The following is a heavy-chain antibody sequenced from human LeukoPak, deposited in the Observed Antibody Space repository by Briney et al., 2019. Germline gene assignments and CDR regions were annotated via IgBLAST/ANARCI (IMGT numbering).Heavy chain of an antibody. CDR1: GFTFSSYA. CDR3: AKATLSAIQRGNYFDY. J-gene: IGHJ4*02. Sequence: GGSLRLSCAASGFTFSSYAMSWVRQAPGKGLEWVSAISGSGSSTYYADSVKGRFTISRDNSKNTLCLQMNSLRAEDTAVYYCAKATLSAIQRGNYFDYWGQGTLDTVSS. D-gene: IGHD2-21*01. V-gene: IGHV3-23*01. CDR2: ISGSGSST.